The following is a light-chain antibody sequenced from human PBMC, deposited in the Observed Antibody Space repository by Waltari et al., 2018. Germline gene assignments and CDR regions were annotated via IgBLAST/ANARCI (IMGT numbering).Light chain of an antibody. V-gene: IGLV2-8*01. CDR2: EVN. CDR1: DSDVGGHRY. Sequence: QSALTQPPSASGSPGQSVTISCTESDSDVGGHRYVSWYQQHPGKVPKRIIYEVNKRPAGVPGRFSASMSGNTASLTISGLQAGDEADYYCCSYGGTNTVFGGGTRLTVL. CDR3: CSYGGTNTV. J-gene: IGLJ2*01.